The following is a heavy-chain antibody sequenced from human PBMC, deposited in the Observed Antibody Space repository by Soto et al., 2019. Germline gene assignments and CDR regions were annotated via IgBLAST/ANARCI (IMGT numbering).Heavy chain of an antibody. CDR2: MNPNSGNT. Sequence: QVQLVQSGAEVKKPGASVKVSCKASGYTFTSYDINWVRQATGQGLEWMGWMNPNSGNTGYAQKFQGRVTMTRNTSISTAYMELSSLRSEDTAVYYCARVPLTTLGVLLRYYYYYGMDVWGQGTTVTVSS. CDR1: GYTFTSYD. D-gene: IGHD4-4*01. J-gene: IGHJ6*02. V-gene: IGHV1-8*01. CDR3: ARVPLTTLGVLLRYYYYYGMDV.